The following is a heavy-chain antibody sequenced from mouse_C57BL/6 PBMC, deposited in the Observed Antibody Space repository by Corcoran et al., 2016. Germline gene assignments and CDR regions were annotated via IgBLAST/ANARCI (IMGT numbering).Heavy chain of an antibody. D-gene: IGHD2-2*01. V-gene: IGHV8-12*01. Sequence: QVTLKESGPGILQSSQTLSLTCSFSGFSLSTSGMGVSWIRQPSGKGLEWLAHIYWDDDKRYNPSLKSRLTISKDTSRNQVFRKITSVDTADTVTYYGARRATMVTTYYAMDYWGQGTSVTVSS. CDR3: ARRATMVTTYYAMDY. J-gene: IGHJ4*01. CDR1: GFSLSTSGMG. CDR2: IYWDDDK.